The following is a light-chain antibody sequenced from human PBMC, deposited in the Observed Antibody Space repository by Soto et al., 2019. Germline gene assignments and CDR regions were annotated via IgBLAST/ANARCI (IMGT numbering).Light chain of an antibody. V-gene: IGKV3-15*01. Sequence: EIVMTQSPATLSVFPGERATLSCRASQSIGSNLAWYQQKPGQAPRLLVYGAFNRATGIPDRCSGSGSGTEFTLTISSLQSEDSAVYYCRQDAEWLTAFGQGTKLEIK. J-gene: IGKJ2*01. CDR2: GAF. CDR3: RQDAEWLTA. CDR1: QSIGSN.